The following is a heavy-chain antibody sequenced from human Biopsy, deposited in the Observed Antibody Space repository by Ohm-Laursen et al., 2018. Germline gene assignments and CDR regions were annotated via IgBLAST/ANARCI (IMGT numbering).Heavy chain of an antibody. V-gene: IGHV4-59*01. CDR2: IYYSRTT. J-gene: IGHJ4*02. CDR1: ACSISSYY. Sequence: SQTLSLTCTVSACSISSYYWNWIRQPPGKGLVWIGYIYYSRTTDYSSSLKSRAIISIDKTKNQFFLKLSSVIAEEPVVYCCARDDAVTVIRGLYYWGQGALVTVSS. D-gene: IGHD2-21*02. CDR3: ARDDAVTVIRGLYY.